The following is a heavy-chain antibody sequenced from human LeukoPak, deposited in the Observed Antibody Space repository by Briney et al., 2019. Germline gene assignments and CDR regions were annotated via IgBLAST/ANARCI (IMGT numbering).Heavy chain of an antibody. CDR3: ARLRFSNTWSQCYFDY. V-gene: IGHV5-51*01. CDR1: GYSFTSYW. CDR2: IYPGDSDT. J-gene: IGHJ4*02. D-gene: IGHD6-13*01. Sequence: GESLKISCKGSGYSFTSYWIAWVRQMPGKGLEWMGIIYPGDSDTRYSPSFQGQVTISADKSISTAYLQWSSLKASDTAMYYCARLRFSNTWSQCYFDYWGRGTLVTVSS.